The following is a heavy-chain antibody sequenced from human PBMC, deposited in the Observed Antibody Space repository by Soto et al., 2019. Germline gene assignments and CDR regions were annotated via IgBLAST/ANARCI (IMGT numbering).Heavy chain of an antibody. CDR3: ARAPYEDYAVPEPNYFDS. CDR1: GATFSTLA. J-gene: IGHJ4*02. Sequence: QVQLVQSGTEVKKPGSSVKVSCKASGATFSTLAVSWVRQAPGQGLEWMGGIIPIFGRPVYAQKCQGRVTITADESTSIVYMELSSLSSEDTAVYYCARAPYEDYAVPEPNYFDSWGQGTLVTVSS. V-gene: IGHV1-69*01. D-gene: IGHD4-17*01. CDR2: IIPIFGRP.